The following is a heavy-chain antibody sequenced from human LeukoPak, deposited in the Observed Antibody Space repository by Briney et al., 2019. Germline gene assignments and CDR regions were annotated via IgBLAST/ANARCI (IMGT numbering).Heavy chain of an antibody. CDR1: GFTFSSYA. D-gene: IGHD6-13*01. V-gene: IGHV3-30-3*01. CDR2: ISYDGSNK. Sequence: GGSLRLSCAASGFTFSSYAMHWVRQAPGKGLEWVAVISYDGSNKYYADSVKGRFTISRDNSKNTLYLQMNSLRAEDTAVYYCAKDSMSSSWEGAFDYWGQGTLVTVSS. J-gene: IGHJ4*02. CDR3: AKDSMSSSWEGAFDY.